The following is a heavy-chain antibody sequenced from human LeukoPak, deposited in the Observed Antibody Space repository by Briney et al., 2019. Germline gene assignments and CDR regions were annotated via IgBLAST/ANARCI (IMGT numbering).Heavy chain of an antibody. V-gene: IGHV3-23*01. CDR2: ISGSGGST. CDR1: GFTVSSNY. CDR3: AKDRSPSSSWDFDY. D-gene: IGHD6-13*01. Sequence: PGGSLRLFCAASGFTVSSNYMSWVRQAPGKGLEWVSAISGSGGSTYYADSVKGRFTISRDNSKNTLYLQMNSLRAEDTAVYYCAKDRSPSSSWDFDYWGQGTLVTVSS. J-gene: IGHJ4*02.